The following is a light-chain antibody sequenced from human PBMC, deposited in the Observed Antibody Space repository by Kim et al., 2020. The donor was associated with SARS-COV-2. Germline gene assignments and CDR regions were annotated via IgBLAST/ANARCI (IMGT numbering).Light chain of an antibody. V-gene: IGLV1-44*01. J-gene: IGLJ2*01. CDR1: SANIRSST. CDR3: AAWDDSLNGYVV. CDR2: SNN. Sequence: QTVTISCSGSSANIRSSTLNWYQQLPGTAPQLLIYSNNQRPSGVPDRFSGSKSGTSASLAISGLQSEDEADYYCAAWDDSLNGYVVFGGGTQLTVL.